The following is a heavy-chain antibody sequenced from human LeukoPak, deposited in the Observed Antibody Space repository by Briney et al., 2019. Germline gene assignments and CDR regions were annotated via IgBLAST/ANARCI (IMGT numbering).Heavy chain of an antibody. CDR1: GFTFDDYA. J-gene: IGHJ6*02. D-gene: IGHD2-2*01. V-gene: IGHV3-9*01. Sequence: GGSLRLSCAASGFTFDDYAMHWVRQAPGKGLEWVSGISWNSGSIGYADSVKGRFTISRDNAKNSLYLQMNSLRAEDTALYYCARDKASSSTSNYYYYYGMDVWGQGTTVTVSS. CDR2: ISWNSGSI. CDR3: ARDKASSSTSNYYYYYGMDV.